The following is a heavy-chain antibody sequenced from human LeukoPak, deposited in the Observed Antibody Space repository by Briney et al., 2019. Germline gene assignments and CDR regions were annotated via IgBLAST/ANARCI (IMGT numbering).Heavy chain of an antibody. J-gene: IGHJ4*02. CDR3: AKARTPRGYSGYEFDY. D-gene: IGHD5-12*01. V-gene: IGHV3-23*01. CDR1: GFTFSTYA. CDR2: ISGSGGST. Sequence: GGSLRLSCAASGFTFSTYAMGWVRQAPGKGLEWVSAISGSGGSTYYADSVKGRFTISRDNSKNTLYLQMNSLRAEDTAVYYCAKARTPRGYSGYEFDYWGQGTLVTVSS.